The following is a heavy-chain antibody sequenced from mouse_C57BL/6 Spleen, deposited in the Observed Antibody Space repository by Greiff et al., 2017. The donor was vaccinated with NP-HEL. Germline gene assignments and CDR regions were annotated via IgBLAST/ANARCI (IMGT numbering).Heavy chain of an antibody. CDR3: ARDITTVPNWYFEV. CDR2: ISSGSSTI. J-gene: IGHJ1*03. Sequence: EVMLVESGGGLVKPGGSLKLSCAASGFTFSDYGMHWVRQAPEKGLEWVAYISSGSSTIYYADTVKGRFTISRDNAKNNLFLQMTSLRSEDTAMYYCARDITTVPNWYFEVWGTGTTVTVSS. V-gene: IGHV5-17*01. CDR1: GFTFSDYG. D-gene: IGHD1-1*01.